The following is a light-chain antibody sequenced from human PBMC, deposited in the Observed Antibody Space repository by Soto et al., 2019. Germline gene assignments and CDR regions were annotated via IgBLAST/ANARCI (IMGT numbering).Light chain of an antibody. CDR2: AAS. Sequence: EIVLTQSPGTLSLSPGERATLSCRASQSVSSSYLAWYQQKPGQASRLLMSAASSRATGIPDRFSGSGSGTDFTLTISRLEAEDFAVYYCQQSSSSPITFGQGTRLEIK. CDR3: QQSSSSPIT. J-gene: IGKJ5*01. V-gene: IGKV3-20*01. CDR1: QSVSSSY.